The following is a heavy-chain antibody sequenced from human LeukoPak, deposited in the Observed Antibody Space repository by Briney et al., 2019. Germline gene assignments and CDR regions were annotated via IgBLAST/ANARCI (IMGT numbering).Heavy chain of an antibody. V-gene: IGHV4-38-2*02. CDR3: ARRGGYSYGKYYYYYYMDV. CDR2: IYHSGST. CDR1: GYSISSGYY. J-gene: IGHJ6*03. Sequence: SETLSLTCTVSGYSISSGYYWGWIRQPPGKGLEWIGTIYHSGSTNYNPSLKSRVTISVDTSKNQFSLKLSSVTAADTAVYYCARRGGYSYGKYYYYYYMDVWGKGTTVTISS. D-gene: IGHD5-18*01.